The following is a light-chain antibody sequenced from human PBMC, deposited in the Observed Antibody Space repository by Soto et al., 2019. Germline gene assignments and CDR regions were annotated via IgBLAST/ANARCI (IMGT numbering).Light chain of an antibody. V-gene: IGKV3-15*01. CDR3: QQYYHWPRT. Sequence: EIVLPQSPATLSLSPGERATLSCRASQSVGSSLAWYQQKPGRAPRLLIYGASTRATGVPDRSTGSGSGTDFILTITSLQSEDFGIYYCQQYYHWPRTFGQGTKVDIK. CDR1: QSVGSS. CDR2: GAS. J-gene: IGKJ1*01.